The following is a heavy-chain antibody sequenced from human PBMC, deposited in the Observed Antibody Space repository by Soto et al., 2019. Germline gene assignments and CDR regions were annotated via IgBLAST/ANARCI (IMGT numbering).Heavy chain of an antibody. CDR3: AVYGYGVSAAAY. D-gene: IGHD4-17*01. Sequence: VGSLRLSCAGSGLTFRNDWLSWVRQAPGKGLEWVANVNQDGSERYYVDSVRGRFTISRDNVENSLYLQLNSLRPEDTAVYYCAVYGYGVSAAAYWGQGTLVTVSS. J-gene: IGHJ4*02. CDR2: VNQDGSER. V-gene: IGHV3-7*03. CDR1: GLTFRNDW.